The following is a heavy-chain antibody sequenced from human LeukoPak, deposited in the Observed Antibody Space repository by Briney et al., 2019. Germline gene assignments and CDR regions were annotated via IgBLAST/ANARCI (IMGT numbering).Heavy chain of an antibody. CDR2: IYHSGST. D-gene: IGHD1-14*01. V-gene: IGHV4-59*12. Sequence: PSETLSLTCTVSGGSISSYYWSWIRQPPGKGLEWIGSIYHSGSTYYNPSLKSRVTISVDTSKNQFSLRLSSLTAADTALYYCARDRKYYYHMDVWGKGTTVTVSS. CDR1: GGSISSYY. J-gene: IGHJ6*03. CDR3: ARDRKYYYHMDV.